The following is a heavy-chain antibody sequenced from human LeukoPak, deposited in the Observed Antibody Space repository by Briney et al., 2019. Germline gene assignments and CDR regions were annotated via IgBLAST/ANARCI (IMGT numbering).Heavy chain of an antibody. CDR2: IYTSGST. CDR3: ARRAGYTSSWYEY. J-gene: IGHJ4*02. CDR1: GDSISSYY. Sequence: PSETLSLTCTVSGDSISSYYWSWIRQPAGKGLEWIGRIYTSGSTNYNPSLKSRVTISVDTAKNQLSLKLSSVTAADTAVYYCARRAGYTSSWYEYWGQGTLVTVSS. V-gene: IGHV4-4*07. D-gene: IGHD6-13*01.